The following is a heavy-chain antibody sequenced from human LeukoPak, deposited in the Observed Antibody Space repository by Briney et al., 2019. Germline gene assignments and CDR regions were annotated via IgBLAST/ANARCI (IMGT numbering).Heavy chain of an antibody. CDR1: DGSISSYY. CDR3: ASGTYYYFDF. V-gene: IGHV4-59*08. D-gene: IGHD1-26*01. CDR2: IYYSGST. J-gene: IGHJ4*02. Sequence: SDTLPLTCTHSDGSISSYYWSWLRQPPGKGLEGIGYIYYSGSTNYHPSLKDRVTISVDTSKNQFSLKLRSVTAADAAVYYCASGTYYYFDFWGQGTLVTVSS.